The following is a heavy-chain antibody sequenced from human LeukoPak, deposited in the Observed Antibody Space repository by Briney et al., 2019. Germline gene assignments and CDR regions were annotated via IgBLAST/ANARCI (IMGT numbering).Heavy chain of an antibody. V-gene: IGHV3-49*04. CDR1: GFTFGDYA. CDR3: TRDLRENVAGNFDY. J-gene: IGHJ4*02. D-gene: IGHD2-15*01. Sequence: GGSLRLSCTASGFTFGDYAMSWVRRAPGKGLGGVGFIRSKAYGGTTEYAASVKGRFTISRDDSKSIAYLQMNSLKTEDTAVYYCTRDLRENVAGNFDYWGQGTLVTVSS. CDR2: IRSKAYGGTT.